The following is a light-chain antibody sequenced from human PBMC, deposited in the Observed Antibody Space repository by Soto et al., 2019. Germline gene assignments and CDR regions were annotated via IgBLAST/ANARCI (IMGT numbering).Light chain of an antibody. CDR2: GAS. V-gene: IGKV3-15*01. CDR3: QHYNNWLGT. CDR1: QAISSN. Sequence: EIVMTQSPATLSVSRGARAPLSCRANQAISSNLAWYQQKPGQAPRLLIYGASTRATGIPDRFSGSGSGTEFTLTISSLQSEDFAVYYCQHYNNWLGTFGGGTKVDIK. J-gene: IGKJ4*01.